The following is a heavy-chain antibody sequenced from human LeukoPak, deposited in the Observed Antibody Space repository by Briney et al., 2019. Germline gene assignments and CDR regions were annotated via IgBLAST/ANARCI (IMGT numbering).Heavy chain of an antibody. CDR2: FDLEDGET. CDR1: GYTLTELS. D-gene: IGHD2-2*01. V-gene: IGHV1-24*01. CDR3: ATGVVPAAIPPGYYYMDV. Sequence: GASVKVSCKVSGYTLTELSMHWVRQAPGKGLEWMGGFDLEDGETIYAQKFQGRVTMTEDTSTDTAYMELSSLRSEDTAVYYCATGVVPAAIPPGYYYMDVWGKGTTVTVSS. J-gene: IGHJ6*03.